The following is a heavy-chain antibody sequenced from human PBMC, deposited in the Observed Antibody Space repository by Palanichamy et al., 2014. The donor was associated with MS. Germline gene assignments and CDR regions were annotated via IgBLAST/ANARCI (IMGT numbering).Heavy chain of an antibody. CDR1: GGSISSSSYY. D-gene: IGHD6-19*01. CDR3: ARHIAVAGYFDY. CDR2: IYYSGST. V-gene: IGHV4-39*01. Sequence: QLQLQESGPGLVKPSETLSLTCTVSGGSISSSSYYWGWIRQPPGKGLEWIGSIYYSGSTYYNPSLESRVTISVDTSRNQFSLKPSSVTAADTAVYYCARHIAVAGYFDYWGQGTLVTVSS. J-gene: IGHJ4*02.